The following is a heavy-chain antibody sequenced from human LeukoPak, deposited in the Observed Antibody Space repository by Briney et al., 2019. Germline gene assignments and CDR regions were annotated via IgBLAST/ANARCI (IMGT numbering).Heavy chain of an antibody. J-gene: IGHJ4*02. CDR2: ISYDGSNK. Sequence: GGSLRLSCAASGFTFSSYGMHWVRQAPGKGLEWVAVISYDGSNKYYADSVKGRFTISRDNSKNTLYLQMNSLRAEDTAVYYFARYSSGWSIDYWGQGSLVTVSS. CDR1: GFTFSSYG. V-gene: IGHV3-30*03. CDR3: ARYSSGWSIDY. D-gene: IGHD6-19*01.